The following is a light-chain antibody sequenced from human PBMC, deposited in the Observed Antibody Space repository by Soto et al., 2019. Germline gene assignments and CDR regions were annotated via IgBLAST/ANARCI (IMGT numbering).Light chain of an antibody. J-gene: IGLJ1*01. CDR2: DVT. CDR3: TSYTRSRTYV. V-gene: IGLV2-14*03. CDR1: GSDVGGYNY. Sequence: QSALTPPASVSGSPGQSITISCTGTGSDVGGYNYVSWYQQHPGKAPKLVIYDVTNRPSGVSNRFSGSKSGNTASLTISGLQAEDEADYYCTSYTRSRTYVFGTGTKLTVL.